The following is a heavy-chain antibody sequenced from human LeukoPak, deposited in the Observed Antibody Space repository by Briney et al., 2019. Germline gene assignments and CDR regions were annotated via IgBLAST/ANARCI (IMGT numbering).Heavy chain of an antibody. D-gene: IGHD2-2*01. CDR3: ARGPGYCSSTSCSNNWFDP. J-gene: IGHJ5*02. CDR2: ISSSSSYI. Sequence: GGSLRLSCAASGSTFSSYSMNWVRQAPGKGLEWVSSISSSSSYIYYADSVKGRFTISRDNAKNSLYLQMNSLRAEDTAVYYCARGPGYCSSTSCSNNWFDPWGQGTLVTVSS. V-gene: IGHV3-21*01. CDR1: GSTFSSYS.